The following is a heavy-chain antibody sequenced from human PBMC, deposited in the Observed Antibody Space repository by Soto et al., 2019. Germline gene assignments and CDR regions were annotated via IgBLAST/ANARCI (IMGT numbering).Heavy chain of an antibody. D-gene: IGHD3-10*01. CDR3: ARLVYDTRLNYMYFDF. J-gene: IGHJ4*02. CDR2: IYYSGST. V-gene: IGHV4-31*03. CDR1: GGSISSGGYY. Sequence: SETLSLTCTVSGGSISSGGYYWSWIRQHPGKGLEWIGYIYYSGSTYYNPSLKSRVTISVDTSKNQFSLKLSSVTAADTAIYFCARLVYDTRLNYMYFDFWGQGALVTVSS.